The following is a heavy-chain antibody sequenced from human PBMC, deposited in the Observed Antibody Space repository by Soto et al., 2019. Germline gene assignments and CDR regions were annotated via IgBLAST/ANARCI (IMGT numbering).Heavy chain of an antibody. V-gene: IGHV1-69*06. J-gene: IGHJ6*02. CDR2: IIPIFGTA. CDR1: GGTFSSYA. Sequence: GASVKVSCKASGGTFSSYAISWVRQAPGQGLEWMGGIIPIFGTANYAQKFQGRVTITADKSTSTAYMELSSLRSEDTAVYYCARDGRCSSTSCYPRFLEWTSSYYYYGMDVWGQGTTVTVSS. CDR3: ARDGRCSSTSCYPRFLEWTSSYYYYGMDV. D-gene: IGHD2-2*01.